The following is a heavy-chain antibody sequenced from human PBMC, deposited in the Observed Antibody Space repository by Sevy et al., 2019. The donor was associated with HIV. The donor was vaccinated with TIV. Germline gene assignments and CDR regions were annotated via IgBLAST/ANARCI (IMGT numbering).Heavy chain of an antibody. CDR3: ASLSDTVVERGAGKYYFDY. CDR1: GYSISSGYY. V-gene: IGHV4-38-2*01. J-gene: IGHJ4*02. D-gene: IGHD2-15*01. Sequence: SETLSLTCAVSGYSISSGYYWGWIRQPPGKGLEWIGSIYHSGSTYYNPSLKSRVTISVDTSKNQFSLKLSSVTAADTAVYYCASLSDTVVERGAGKYYFDYWGQGTLVTVSS. CDR2: IYHSGST.